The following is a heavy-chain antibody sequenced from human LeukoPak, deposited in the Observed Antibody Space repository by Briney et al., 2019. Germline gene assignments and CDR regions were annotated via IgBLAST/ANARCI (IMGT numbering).Heavy chain of an antibody. Sequence: GASVKVSCKASGYTFTSYGISWVRQAPGQGLEWMGWISAYNGNTNYAQKLQGRVTMTTDTSTSTAYMELRSLRSDDTAVYYCARLRVVVVPAYGMHVWGQGTTVTVSS. D-gene: IGHD2-2*01. CDR2: ISAYNGNT. CDR1: GYTFTSYG. J-gene: IGHJ6*02. V-gene: IGHV1-18*01. CDR3: ARLRVVVVPAYGMHV.